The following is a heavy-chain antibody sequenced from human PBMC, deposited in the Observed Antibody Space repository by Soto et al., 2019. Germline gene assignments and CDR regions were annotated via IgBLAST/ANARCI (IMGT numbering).Heavy chain of an antibody. CDR1: GYTFTGYY. Sequence: ASVKVSCKASGYTFTGYYMHWVRQAPGQGLEWMGWINPNSGGTNYAQKFQGRVTMTRDTSISTAYMELSRLRSDDTAVYYCARDNHYDYVWGSYRHSDWGQGTRVTVSS. V-gene: IGHV1-2*02. CDR2: INPNSGGT. J-gene: IGHJ4*02. D-gene: IGHD3-16*02. CDR3: ARDNHYDYVWGSYRHSD.